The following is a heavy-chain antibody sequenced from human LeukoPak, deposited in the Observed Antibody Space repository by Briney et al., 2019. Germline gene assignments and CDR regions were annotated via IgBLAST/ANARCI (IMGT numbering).Heavy chain of an antibody. D-gene: IGHD6-13*01. CDR1: GFSFSSPW. V-gene: IGHV3-7*01. CDR2: IKGDGSEK. J-gene: IGHJ4*02. CDR3: ARDGPATDTDLDC. Sequence: GGSLRLSCAASGFSFSSPWMNSVREAPGKGLQCVATIKGDGSEKFYVDSVKGRFTISRDNAKNSLYLQMNILRAEDTAVYYCARDGPATDTDLDCWGQGTLVIVSS.